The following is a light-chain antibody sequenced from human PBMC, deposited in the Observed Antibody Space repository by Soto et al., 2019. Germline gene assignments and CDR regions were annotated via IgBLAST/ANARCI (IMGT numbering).Light chain of an antibody. CDR3: CSYTSSYTKV. Sequence: QSALTQPASLSGSPGQSITISCTGTSSDVVAYNYVSWYQQHPGKAPKLIIYDVTYRPSGISDRFSGSKSANTASLTISGLHVEDEADYYCCSYTSSYTKVFGGGTKLTVL. CDR2: DVT. V-gene: IGLV2-14*03. CDR1: SSDVVAYNY. J-gene: IGLJ2*01.